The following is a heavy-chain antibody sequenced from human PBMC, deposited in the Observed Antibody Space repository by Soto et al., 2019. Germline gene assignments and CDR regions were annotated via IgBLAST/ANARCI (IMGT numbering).Heavy chain of an antibody. D-gene: IGHD3-3*01. CDR3: ARDAPPPELRFLEWHNYDYNGMDV. CDR1: GYSFTAYG. J-gene: IGHJ6*02. Sequence: QVQVVQSGDEVKETGASVRVSCKTSGYSFTAYGISWVRQAPGQGLEWMGWISCYNGKTKYAQKVEGRVTMTTDTSPSTAYMEVRGRRSDDTAIYYCARDAPPPELRFLEWHNYDYNGMDVWGQGTTVTVSS. V-gene: IGHV1-18*01. CDR2: ISCYNGKT.